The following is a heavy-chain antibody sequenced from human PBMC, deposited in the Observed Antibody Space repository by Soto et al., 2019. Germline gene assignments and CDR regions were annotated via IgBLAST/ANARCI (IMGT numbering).Heavy chain of an antibody. J-gene: IGHJ6*02. CDR3: ARVAMVYVYYYYYGMDV. CDR2: ISYDGSNK. D-gene: IGHD5-18*01. CDR1: GFTFSSYA. Sequence: GGSLRLSCAASGFTFSSYAMHWVRQAPGKGLEWVAVISYDGSNKYHADSVKGRFTISRDNSKNTLYLQMNSLRAEDTAVYYCARVAMVYVYYYYYGMDVWGQGTTVTVSS. V-gene: IGHV3-30-3*01.